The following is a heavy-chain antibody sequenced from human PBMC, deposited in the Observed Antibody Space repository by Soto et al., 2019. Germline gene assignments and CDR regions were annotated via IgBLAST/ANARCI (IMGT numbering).Heavy chain of an antibody. V-gene: IGHV4-4*02. J-gene: IGHJ4*02. CDR2: IYHSGST. CDR1: GGSISSSNW. D-gene: IGHD2-15*01. CDR3: ASEVVVAATHSAFDY. Sequence: QVQLQESGPGLVKPSGTLSLTCAVSGGSISSSNWWSWVRQPPGKGLEWIGEIYHSGSTNYNPSLKSRVTISVDKSKNQFSLKLSSVTAADTAVYYCASEVVVAATHSAFDYWGQGTLVTVSS.